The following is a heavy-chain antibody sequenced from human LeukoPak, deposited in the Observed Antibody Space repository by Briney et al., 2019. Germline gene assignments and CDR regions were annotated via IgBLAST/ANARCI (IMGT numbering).Heavy chain of an antibody. J-gene: IGHJ4*02. Sequence: GGSLRLSCAASGFTFSSYTMSWVRQAPGKGLEWVSSISSGSSYIYYADSVKGRFTISRDNAHNSLCLQMNSLRAEDTAVYYCVRARRRDRDYYDSSGSIDYWGQGTLVAVSS. CDR3: VRARRRDRDYYDSSGSIDY. CDR2: ISSGSSYI. D-gene: IGHD3-22*01. CDR1: GFTFSSYT. V-gene: IGHV3-21*01.